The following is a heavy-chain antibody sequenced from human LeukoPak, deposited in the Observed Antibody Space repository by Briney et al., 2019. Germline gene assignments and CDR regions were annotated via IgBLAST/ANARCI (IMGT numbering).Heavy chain of an antibody. CDR3: ARDIPTYYDILTGYDWFDP. CDR1: GGSISSYY. CDR2: IYTSGST. V-gene: IGHV4-4*07. Sequence: SETLSLTCTVSGGSISSYYWSWIRQPAGKGLEWIGRIYTSGSTNYNPSLKSRVTMSVDTSKNQFSLKLSSVTAADTAVYYCARDIPTYYDILTGYDWFDPWGQGTLVTVSS. D-gene: IGHD3-9*01. J-gene: IGHJ5*02.